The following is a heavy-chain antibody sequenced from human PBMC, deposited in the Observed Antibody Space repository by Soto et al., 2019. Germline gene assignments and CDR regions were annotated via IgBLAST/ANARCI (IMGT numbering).Heavy chain of an antibody. V-gene: IGHV4-4*07. CDR1: GGSISSYY. Sequence: QVQLQESGPGLVKPSETLSLTCTVSGGSISSYYWSWIRQPAGKGLEWIGRISTSGSTYYNPSLKSRVTKSVDRSKNQFSLKLSSVTAADTAVYYCARDGPDLPFDYRGQGTLVTVSS. J-gene: IGHJ4*02. CDR2: ISTSGST. CDR3: ARDGPDLPFDY.